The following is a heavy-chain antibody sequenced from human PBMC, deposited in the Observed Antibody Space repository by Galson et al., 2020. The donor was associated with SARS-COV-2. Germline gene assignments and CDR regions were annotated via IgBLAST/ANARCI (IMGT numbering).Heavy chain of an antibody. CDR2: FDPEDGET. D-gene: IGHD2-21*02. CDR3: ATRGVVVVTAIVRRGACDI. Sequence: ASVKVSCKVSGYTLTELSMHWVRPAPGKGLEWMGGFDPEDGETIYAQKFQGRVTMTEDTSTDTAYMELSSLSSEDTAGYYCATRGVVVVTAIVRRGACDIWGQGTMVTVSS. J-gene: IGHJ3*02. V-gene: IGHV1-24*01. CDR1: GYTLTELS.